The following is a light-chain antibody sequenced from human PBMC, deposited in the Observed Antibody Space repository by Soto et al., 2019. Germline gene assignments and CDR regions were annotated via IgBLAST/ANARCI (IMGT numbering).Light chain of an antibody. CDR1: SSDVGGYNF. Sequence: QSALTQPRSVSGSPGQSVTISCTGTSSDVGGYNFVSWYQQHPGKAPKFLIYDVSKRPSGVPDGFSGSKSGNTASLTISGLQAEDEADYYCCSYAGSYSWVFGGGTKLTVL. J-gene: IGLJ3*02. CDR3: CSYAGSYSWV. CDR2: DVS. V-gene: IGLV2-11*01.